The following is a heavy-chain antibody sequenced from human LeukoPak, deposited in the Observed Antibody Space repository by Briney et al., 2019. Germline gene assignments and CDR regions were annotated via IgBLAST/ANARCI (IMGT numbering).Heavy chain of an antibody. CDR1: GFTVSSNY. V-gene: IGHV3-66*01. D-gene: IGHD2/OR15-2a*01. J-gene: IGHJ3*02. Sequence: GGSLRLSCAASGFTVSSNYMGWVRQAPGKGLEWVSVIYSGGSTYYADSVKGRFTISRDNSKNTLYLQMNSLRAEDTAVYYCARIFRIVGAFDIWGQGTMVTVSS. CDR2: IYSGGST. CDR3: ARIFRIVGAFDI.